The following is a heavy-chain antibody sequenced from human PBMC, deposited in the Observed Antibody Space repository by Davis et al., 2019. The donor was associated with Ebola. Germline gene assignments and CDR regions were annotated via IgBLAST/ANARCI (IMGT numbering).Heavy chain of an antibody. J-gene: IGHJ3*01. CDR2: TYYRSKWYF. Sequence: HSQTLSLTCAISGDSVSNNRDAWNWIRQSPSRGLEWLGRTYYRSKWYFDYAESVKSRLVINPDPSKNQFSLHLNSVTPDDTAIYYCTRDPPEDKGYDVWGQGTLVTVSS. CDR1: GDSVSNNRDA. V-gene: IGHV6-1*01. CDR3: TRDPPEDKGYDV. D-gene: IGHD2-15*01.